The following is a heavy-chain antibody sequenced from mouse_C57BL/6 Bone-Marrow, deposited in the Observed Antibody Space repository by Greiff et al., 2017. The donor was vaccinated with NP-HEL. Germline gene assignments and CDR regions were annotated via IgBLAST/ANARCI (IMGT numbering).Heavy chain of an antibody. D-gene: IGHD1-1*01. Sequence: EVQLQQSGAELVRPGASVKLSCTASGFNIKDDYMHWVKQRPEQGLEWIGWIDPENGDTEYASKFQGKATITADTSSNTAYLQLSSLTSEDTAVYYCTTRWYYGSSYVGYWGQGTTRTVSS. CDR3: TTRWYYGSSYVGY. CDR1: GFNIKDDY. CDR2: IDPENGDT. J-gene: IGHJ2*01. V-gene: IGHV14-4*01.